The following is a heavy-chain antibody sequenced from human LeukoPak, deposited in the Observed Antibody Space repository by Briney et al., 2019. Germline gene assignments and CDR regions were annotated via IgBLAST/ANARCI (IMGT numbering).Heavy chain of an antibody. V-gene: IGHV1-2*02. D-gene: IGHD3-22*01. CDR3: ASVYQSYYDSSGYYPPDY. Sequence: GPVKVSCKASGYTFTGYYMHWVRQAPGQGLEWMGWINPNSGGTNYAQKFQGRVTMTRDTSISTAYMELSRLRSDDTAVYYCASVYQSYYDSSGYYPPDYWGQGTLVTVSS. CDR2: INPNSGGT. J-gene: IGHJ4*02. CDR1: GYTFTGYY.